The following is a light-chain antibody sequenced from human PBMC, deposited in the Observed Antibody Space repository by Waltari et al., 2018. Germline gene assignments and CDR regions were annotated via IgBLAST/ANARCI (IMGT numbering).Light chain of an antibody. CDR3: QQYGSSPPLT. Sequence: EIVLTQSPATLSLSPGERVTLACRASESVSSSYVAWYQHKAGQAPRLLIYAASTRAPGIPDRFRGSGSGTAFTLTIGRLEPEDFAVYYCQQYGSSPPLTFGGGTKVEMK. CDR1: ESVSSSY. V-gene: IGKV3-20*01. J-gene: IGKJ4*01. CDR2: AAS.